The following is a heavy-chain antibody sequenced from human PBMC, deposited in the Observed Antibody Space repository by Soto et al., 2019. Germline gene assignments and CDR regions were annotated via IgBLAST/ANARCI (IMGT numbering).Heavy chain of an antibody. J-gene: IGHJ5*02. D-gene: IGHD2-15*01. CDR2: INHSGST. V-gene: IGHV4-34*01. CDR1: CGSFSGYY. CDR3: ARYCSGGSCYGGGWFDP. Sequence: SETLSLTCAVYCGSFSGYYWSWIRQPPGKGLEWIGEINHSGSTNYNPSLKSRVTISVDTSKNQFSLKLSSVTAADTAVYYCARYCSGGSCYGGGWFDPWGQGTLVTVSS.